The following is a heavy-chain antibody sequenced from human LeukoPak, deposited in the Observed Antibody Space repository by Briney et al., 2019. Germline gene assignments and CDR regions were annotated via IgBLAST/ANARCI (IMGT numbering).Heavy chain of an antibody. V-gene: IGHV4-34*01. D-gene: IGHD6-19*01. CDR2: INHSGST. J-gene: IGHJ3*01. CDR1: GGSFSGYY. Sequence: SETLSLTCAVYGGSFSGYYWSWIRQPPGKGLEWIGEINHSGSTNYNPSLKSRVTISVDTSKNQFSLKLSSVTAADTAVYYCARDWSVIAVASHAFDVWGQGTMVTVSS. CDR3: ARDWSVIAVASHAFDV.